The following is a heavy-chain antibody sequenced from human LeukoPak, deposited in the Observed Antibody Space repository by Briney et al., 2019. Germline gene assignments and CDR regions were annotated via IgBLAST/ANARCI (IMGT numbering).Heavy chain of an antibody. CDR3: ASRSGYRSSEKDQLDY. V-gene: IGHV1-69*05. CDR2: IIPIFGTA. J-gene: IGHJ4*02. D-gene: IGHD2-2*01. CDR1: GGTFSSYA. Sequence: ASVKVSCKASGGTFSSYAISWVRQAPGQGLEWMGGIIPIFGTANYAQKFQGRVTITTDESTSTAYMELSSLRSEDTAVYYCASRSGYRSSEKDQLDYWGQGTLATVSS.